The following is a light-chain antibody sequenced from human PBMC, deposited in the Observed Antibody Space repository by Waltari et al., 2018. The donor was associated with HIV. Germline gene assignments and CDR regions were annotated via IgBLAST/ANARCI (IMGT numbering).Light chain of an antibody. CDR3: QTWGTGIVV. J-gene: IGLJ2*01. CDR2: LNSDGSY. CDR1: SGHSNYV. Sequence: LVLTQSPSASASLGASVRLTCTLSSGHSNYVIARHQQRPEKGPRFLMRLNSDGSYTRGDGIPDRFSGSSSGAERYVTISSLQSDDEADYYCQTWGTGIVVFGGGTKLAVL. V-gene: IGLV4-69*01.